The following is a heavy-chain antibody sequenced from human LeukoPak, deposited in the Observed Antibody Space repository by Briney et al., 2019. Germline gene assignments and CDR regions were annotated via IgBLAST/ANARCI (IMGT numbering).Heavy chain of an antibody. CDR3: ARGSLDFDY. J-gene: IGHJ4*02. CDR2: ISYSGST. V-gene: IGHV4-31*03. Sequence: PSETLSLTCTVSGGSSSSGGYYSSWIRQHPGKGLEWIGYISYSGSTHYNPSLKSRVTISVDTSKNQFSLKLSSVTAADTAVYYCARGSLDFDYWGQGTLVTVSS. CDR1: GGSSSSGGYY.